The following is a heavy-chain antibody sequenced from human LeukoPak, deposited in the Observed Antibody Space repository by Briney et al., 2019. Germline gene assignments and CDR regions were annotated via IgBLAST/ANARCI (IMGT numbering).Heavy chain of an antibody. D-gene: IGHD6-6*01. CDR1: GGSISSGGYY. V-gene: IGHV4-31*03. J-gene: IGHJ4*02. Sequence: PSETLSLTCTVSGGSISSGGYYWSWIRQHPGKGLEWIGYIYYSGSTYYNPSLKSRLTISVDTSKNQFSLNLSSVTAADTAVYYCARLIAARPYYFDYWGQGTLVTVSS. CDR2: IYYSGST. CDR3: ARLIAARPYYFDY.